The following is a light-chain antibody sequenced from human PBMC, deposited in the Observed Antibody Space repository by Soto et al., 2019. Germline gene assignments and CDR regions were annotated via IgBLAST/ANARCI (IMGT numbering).Light chain of an antibody. J-gene: IGKJ1*01. CDR3: HRYDSMRR. V-gene: IGKV3-20*01. CDR2: GSS. Sequence: DIVLTQSPGTLSLSPGETATLSCIASQSVTSNFLACYQLTPGLAPWRRIYGSSNRASGIPDRFSCSGSWTDLTLTITRLEPEDFARYYCHRYDSMRRLDQGTKVDIK. CDR1: QSVTSNF.